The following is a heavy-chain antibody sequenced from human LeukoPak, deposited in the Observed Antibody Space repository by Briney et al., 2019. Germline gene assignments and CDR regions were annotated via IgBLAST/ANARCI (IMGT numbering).Heavy chain of an antibody. V-gene: IGHV4-59*01. CDR2: IYYSGST. CDR3: ARRVRYSGSLDAFDI. D-gene: IGHD5-12*01. CDR1: EVTFRNNW. J-gene: IGHJ3*02. Sequence: GSLRLSCEVSEVTFRNNWMRWVRQAPGKGLEWIGYIYYSGSTNYNPSLKSRVTISVDTSKNQFSLKLSSVTGADTAVYYCARRVRYSGSLDAFDIWGQGTMVTVSS.